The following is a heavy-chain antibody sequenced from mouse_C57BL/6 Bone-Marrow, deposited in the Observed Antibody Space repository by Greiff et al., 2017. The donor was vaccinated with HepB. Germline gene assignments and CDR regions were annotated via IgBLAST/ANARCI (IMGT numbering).Heavy chain of an antibody. CDR1: GYTFTSYW. Sequence: QVQLQQPGAELVKPGASVKMSCKASGYTFTSYWITWVKQRPGQGLEWIGDIYPGSGSTNYNEKFKSKATLTVDTSSSTAYMQLSSLTSEDSAVYYCANYSSYAWYFDVWGTGTTVTVSS. D-gene: IGHD2-5*01. CDR2: IYPGSGST. CDR3: ANYSSYAWYFDV. V-gene: IGHV1-55*01. J-gene: IGHJ1*03.